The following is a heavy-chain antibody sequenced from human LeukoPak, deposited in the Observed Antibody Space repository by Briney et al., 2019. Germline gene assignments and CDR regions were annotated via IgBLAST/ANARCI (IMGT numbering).Heavy chain of an antibody. D-gene: IGHD3-22*01. J-gene: IGHJ4*02. V-gene: IGHV4-34*01. CDR2: INHSGST. Sequence: SETLSLTCAVYGGSFSGYYWSWIRQPPGKGLEWIGEINHSGSTNYNPSLKSRVTISVDTSKNQFSLKLSSVTAADTAVYYCARGLRAPSYYYDSSGYYGGGHWGQGTLVTVSS. CDR3: ARGLRAPSYYYDSSGYYGGGH. CDR1: GGSFSGYY.